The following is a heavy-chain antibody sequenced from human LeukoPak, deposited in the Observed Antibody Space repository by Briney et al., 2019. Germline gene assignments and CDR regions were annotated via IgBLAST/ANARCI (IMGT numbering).Heavy chain of an antibody. D-gene: IGHD2-2*01. CDR2: ISGSGGST. CDR1: GFTFSSYA. Sequence: GGSLRLSCAASGFTFSSYAMSRVRQAPGKGLEWVSAISGSGGSTYYADSVKGRFSISRDNSKNTLYLQMNSLRAEDTAVYYCSSTSLAWAGFDYWGQGTLVTVSS. CDR3: SSTSLAWAGFDY. V-gene: IGHV3-23*01. J-gene: IGHJ4*02.